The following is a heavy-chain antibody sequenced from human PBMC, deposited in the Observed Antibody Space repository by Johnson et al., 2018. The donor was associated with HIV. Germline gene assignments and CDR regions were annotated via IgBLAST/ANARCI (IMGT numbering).Heavy chain of an antibody. V-gene: IGHV3-11*04. CDR1: GFTFSDYY. CDR3: ARSGSYGPDAFDI. D-gene: IGHD1-26*01. J-gene: IGHJ3*02. Sequence: QVQLVESGGGLVQPGGSLRLSCAASGFTFSDYYMSWIRQAPGKGLEWVSYISSSGSTIYYADSVKGRFPISRDNSKNTLYLQMNSLRAGDTAVYYCARSGSYGPDAFDIWGQGTMVTVSS. CDR2: ISSSGSTI.